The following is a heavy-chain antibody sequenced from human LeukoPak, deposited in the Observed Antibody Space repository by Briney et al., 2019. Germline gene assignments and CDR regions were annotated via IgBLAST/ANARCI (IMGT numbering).Heavy chain of an antibody. CDR2: FDPEHGET. J-gene: IGHJ4*02. Sequence: ASVKVSCKASGYTFTSYGISWVRQAPGQGLEWMGGFDPEHGETVYAQKFQGRLTMTEDTSTHTAYMELSSLRSDDTAVYYCATDPVGYCNADGCYSVDYWGQGTLVTVSS. D-gene: IGHD2-15*01. V-gene: IGHV1-24*01. CDR3: ATDPVGYCNADGCYSVDY. CDR1: GYTFTSYG.